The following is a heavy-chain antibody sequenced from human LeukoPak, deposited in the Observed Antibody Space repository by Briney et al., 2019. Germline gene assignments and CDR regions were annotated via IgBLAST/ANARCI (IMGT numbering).Heavy chain of an antibody. CDR1: GYTFTSYY. CDR2: INPSGGST. CDR3: ARDQNVRDFWSGPKD. D-gene: IGHD3-3*01. J-gene: IGHJ4*02. Sequence: ASEKVSCKASGYTFTSYYMHWVRQAPGQGLEWMGIINPSGGSTSYAQKFQGRVTMTRDTSTSTVYMELSSLRSEDTAVYYCARDQNVRDFWSGPKDWGQGTLVTVSS. V-gene: IGHV1-46*01.